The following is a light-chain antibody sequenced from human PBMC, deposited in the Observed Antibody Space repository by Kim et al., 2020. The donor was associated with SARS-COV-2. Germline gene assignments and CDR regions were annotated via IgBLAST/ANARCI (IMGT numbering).Light chain of an antibody. CDR1: SSDIGTSNF. CDR2: DVS. V-gene: IGLV2-14*04. CDR3: SSYIRSSSFG. Sequence: GQSVTISRTTASSDIGTSNFVSWYNQHPGKAPKRIIYDVSKRPSGISSRFSGSKSGNTASLTISGLQAEDEADYYCSSYIRSSSFGFGGGTQLTVL. J-gene: IGLJ3*02.